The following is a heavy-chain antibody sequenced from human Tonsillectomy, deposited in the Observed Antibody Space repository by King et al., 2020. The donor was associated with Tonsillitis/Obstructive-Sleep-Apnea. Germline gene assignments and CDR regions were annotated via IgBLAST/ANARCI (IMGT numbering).Heavy chain of an antibody. Sequence: VQLVESGGGVVQPGRSLRLSCAASGFTFSSYAMHWVRQAPGKGLEWVAVISYDENYKYYADSMKGRFTISRDNSRNTLYLQMDSLGAEDTAVYYCATEPRCTDDGHYGMGVWGQGTTVTVSS. J-gene: IGHJ6*02. CDR3: ATEPRCTDDGHYGMGV. V-gene: IGHV3-30*04. CDR2: ISYDENYK. CDR1: GFTFSSYA. D-gene: IGHD5-24*01.